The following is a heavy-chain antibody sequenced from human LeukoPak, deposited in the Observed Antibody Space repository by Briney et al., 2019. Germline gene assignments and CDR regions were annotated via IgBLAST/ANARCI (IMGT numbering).Heavy chain of an antibody. J-gene: IGHJ4*02. Sequence: ASGKVSCKASGYTFTRSDINWVRQATGQRLEGMGWIKHKSGRTGYAKQFQARLSMTMNNSINTAYMEVSGLRFEDTAVYYCARGRSGLAAAEHYDYWGQGTLITVS. CDR3: ARGRSGLAAAEHYDY. V-gene: IGHV1-8*01. D-gene: IGHD6-13*01. CDR1: GYTFTRSD. CDR2: IKHKSGRT.